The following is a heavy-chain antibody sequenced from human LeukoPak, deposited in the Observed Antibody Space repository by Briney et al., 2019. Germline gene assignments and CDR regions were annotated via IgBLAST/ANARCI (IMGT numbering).Heavy chain of an antibody. CDR3: ARRATVGPEITESNWLDP. CDR2: MHYTGNT. Sequence: SETLSLTCTVSGGSISSYSWNWIRQPPGKGLEWIGYMHYTGNTNYNPSLKSRVTISLDTSNNLSSLRLRSVTAADTAVYYCARRATVGPEITESNWLDPWGQGTLVTVSS. D-gene: IGHD1-14*01. CDR1: GGSISSYS. J-gene: IGHJ5*02. V-gene: IGHV4-59*08.